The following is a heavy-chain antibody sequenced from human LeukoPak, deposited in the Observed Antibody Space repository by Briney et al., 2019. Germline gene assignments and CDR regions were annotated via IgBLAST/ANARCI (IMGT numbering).Heavy chain of an antibody. CDR3: ARESHITREDY. CDR2: ISANNGDT. D-gene: IGHD1-14*01. V-gene: IGHV1-18*01. Sequence: ASVKVSRKASGYTFTSYGITWMRQAPGQGLEWMGWISANNGDTDYPQKFQGRVTMTTDTYTTTAYMELRSLRSDDTATYYCARESHITREDYWGQGTLVTVSS. J-gene: IGHJ4*02. CDR1: GYTFTSYG.